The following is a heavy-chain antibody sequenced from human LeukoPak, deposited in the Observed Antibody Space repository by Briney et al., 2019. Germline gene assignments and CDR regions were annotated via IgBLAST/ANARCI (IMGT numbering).Heavy chain of an antibody. CDR2: INHSGST. J-gene: IGHJ5*02. CDR1: GGSFSGYY. V-gene: IGHV4-34*01. CDR3: ATLYCGGDCYYNWFDP. Sequence: SETLSLSCAVYGGSFSGYYWSWIRQPPGKGLEWIGEINHSGSTNYNPSLKSRVTISVDTSKNQFSLKLSSVTAADTAVYYCATLYCGGDCYYNWFDPWGQGTLVTVSS. D-gene: IGHD2-21*02.